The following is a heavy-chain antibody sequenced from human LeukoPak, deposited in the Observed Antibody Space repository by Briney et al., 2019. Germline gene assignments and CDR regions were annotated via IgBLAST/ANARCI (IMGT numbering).Heavy chain of an antibody. D-gene: IGHD6-13*01. CDR2: IYYSGST. V-gene: IGHV4-39*01. CDR3: ARAPIHYSSSWYGAFDI. CDR1: GASISSTTYY. J-gene: IGHJ3*02. Sequence: SETLSLTCTVSGASISSTTYYWGWIRQPPRKGLEWIASIYYSGSTYYNPSLKSRVTISVDTSKNQFSLKLSSVTAADTAVYYCARAPIHYSSSWYGAFDIWGQGTMVTVSS.